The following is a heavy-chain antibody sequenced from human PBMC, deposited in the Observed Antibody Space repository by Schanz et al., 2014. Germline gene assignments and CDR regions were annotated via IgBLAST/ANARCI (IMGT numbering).Heavy chain of an antibody. CDR2: MSYDGSNK. Sequence: QVQLVESGGGVVQPGRSLRLSCAASGFNFSSYAMHWVRQAPGKGLEWVAVMSYDGSNKYYADSVKGRFTISRDNAKNSLYLQMNSLRAEDTAVYYCARDSGSHYLVDYWGQGTLVTVSS. D-gene: IGHD1-26*01. CDR3: ARDSGSHYLVDY. CDR1: GFNFSSYA. J-gene: IGHJ4*02. V-gene: IGHV3-30-3*01.